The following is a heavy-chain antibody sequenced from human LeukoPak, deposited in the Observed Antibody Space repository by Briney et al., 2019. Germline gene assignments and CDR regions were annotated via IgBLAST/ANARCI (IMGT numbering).Heavy chain of an antibody. J-gene: IGHJ4*02. CDR1: GFTFTSYA. Sequence: PGGSLRLSCAASGFTFTSYAMSWVRQAPGKGLEWVSVLTGDGNTYYADSVKGRFTNSRDESKNTLFLQMNSLRAEDTAVYYCAKLPVDYWGQGTLVTVSS. V-gene: IGHV3-23*01. CDR2: LTGDGNT. CDR3: AKLPVDY.